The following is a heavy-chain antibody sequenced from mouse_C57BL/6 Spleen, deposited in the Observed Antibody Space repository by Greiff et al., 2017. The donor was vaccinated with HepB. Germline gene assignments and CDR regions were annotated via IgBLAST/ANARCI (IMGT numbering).Heavy chain of an antibody. CDR1: GYTFTSYW. Sequence: QVQLQQPGAELVKPGASVKLSCKASGYTFTSYWMQWVKQRPGQVLEWIGEIDPSDSYTNYNQKFKGKATLTVDTSSSTAYMQLSSLTSEDSAVYYCARRTAWFAYWGQGTLVTVSA. J-gene: IGHJ3*01. CDR3: ARRTAWFAY. CDR2: IDPSDSYT. V-gene: IGHV1-50*01.